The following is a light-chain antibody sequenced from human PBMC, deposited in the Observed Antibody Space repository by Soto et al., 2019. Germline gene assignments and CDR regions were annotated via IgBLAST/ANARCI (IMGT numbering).Light chain of an antibody. V-gene: IGKV3-20*01. CDR2: GAS. CDR3: QHYASSPPGFA. J-gene: IGKJ3*01. Sequence: EIVLTQSPGTLSLFPGERATLSCRASQRVSSTYFAWYRQKTGQPPRLLIYGASKRATGVPDRVSGSGSGTDFTLTINRLEPEDFAVYYCQHYASSPPGFAFGPGTTVDSK. CDR1: QRVSSTY.